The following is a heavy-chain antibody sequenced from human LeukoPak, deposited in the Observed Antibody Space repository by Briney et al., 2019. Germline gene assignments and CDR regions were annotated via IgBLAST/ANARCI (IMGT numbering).Heavy chain of an antibody. Sequence: SETLSLTCTVSGGSISSSSYYWGWIRQPPGKGLEWIGEINHSGSTNYNASLKSRVTISVDTSKNQFSLKLSSVTAADTAVYYCARGRNYVWGSYRFDYWGQGTLVTVSS. J-gene: IGHJ4*02. CDR2: INHSGST. CDR1: GGSISSSSYY. CDR3: ARGRNYVWGSYRFDY. V-gene: IGHV4-39*07. D-gene: IGHD3-16*02.